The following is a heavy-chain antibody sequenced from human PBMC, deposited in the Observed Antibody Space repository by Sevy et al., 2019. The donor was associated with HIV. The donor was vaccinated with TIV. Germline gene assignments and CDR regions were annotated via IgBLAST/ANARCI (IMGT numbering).Heavy chain of an antibody. CDR1: GFTFGDYA. CDR3: TRALLSDYVWGSYRWNFDY. V-gene: IGHV3-49*03. Sequence: GGSLRLSCTASGFTFGDYAMSWFRQAPGKGLEWVGFIRSKAYGGTTEYAASVKSRFTISRDDSKSIAYLHMNSLNTEDTAVYYCTRALLSDYVWGSYRWNFDYWGQGTLVTVSS. J-gene: IGHJ4*02. CDR2: IRSKAYGGTT. D-gene: IGHD3-16*02.